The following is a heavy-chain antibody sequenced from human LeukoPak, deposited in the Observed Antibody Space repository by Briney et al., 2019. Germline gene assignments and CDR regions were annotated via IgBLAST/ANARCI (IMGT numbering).Heavy chain of an antibody. CDR2: IYTSGST. CDR1: GGSISSGSYY. J-gene: IGHJ4*02. D-gene: IGHD5-18*01. CDR3: ARDSEWLWLRY. V-gene: IGHV4-61*02. Sequence: SETLSLTCTVSGGSISSGSYYWSWIRQPAGKGLEWIGRIYTSGSTNYNPSLNSRVTISVDTSKNQLSLKLSSVTAADTAVYYCARDSEWLWLRYWGQGTLVTVSS.